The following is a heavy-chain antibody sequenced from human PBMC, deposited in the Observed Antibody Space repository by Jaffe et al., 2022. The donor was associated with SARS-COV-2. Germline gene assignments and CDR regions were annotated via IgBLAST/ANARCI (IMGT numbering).Heavy chain of an antibody. D-gene: IGHD4-4*01. Sequence: QVQLVESGGGVVQPGRSLRLSCAASGFTFSSYGMHWVRQAPGKGLEWVAVIWYDGSNKYYADSVKGRFTISRDNSKNTLYLQMNSLRAEDTAVYYCARLLQYQYYYYYYGMDVWGQGTTVTVSS. CDR2: IWYDGSNK. J-gene: IGHJ6*02. CDR3: ARLLQYQYYYYYYGMDV. CDR1: GFTFSSYG. V-gene: IGHV3-33*01.